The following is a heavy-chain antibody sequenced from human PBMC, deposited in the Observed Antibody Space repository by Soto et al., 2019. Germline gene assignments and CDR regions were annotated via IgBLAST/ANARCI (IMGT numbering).Heavy chain of an antibody. CDR1: GGSISSYY. CDR2: IYYSGIT. D-gene: IGHD3-22*01. Sequence: PSETLSLTCTVSGGSISSYYWSWIRQPPGKGLEWIGYIYYSGITNYNPSLKSRVTISVDTSKNQFSLKLSSVTAADTAVYYCARVPTYYYDSSSYYLFDYWGQGTLVTVSS. J-gene: IGHJ4*02. CDR3: ARVPTYYYDSSSYYLFDY. V-gene: IGHV4-59*01.